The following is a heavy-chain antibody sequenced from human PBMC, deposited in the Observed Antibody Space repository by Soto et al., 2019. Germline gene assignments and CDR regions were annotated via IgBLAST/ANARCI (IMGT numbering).Heavy chain of an antibody. CDR2: ISGSGGST. CDR1: GFTFSSYA. V-gene: IGHV3-23*01. CDR3: AKADIVVVPAAMSSDYYYYYGMDV. J-gene: IGHJ6*02. Sequence: EVQLLESGGGLVQPGGSLRLSCAASGFTFSSYAMGWVRQAPGKGLEWVSAISGSGGSTYYADSVKGRFTISRDNSKNTLYLQMNSLRAEDTAVYYCAKADIVVVPAAMSSDYYYYYGMDVWGQGTTVTVSS. D-gene: IGHD2-2*01.